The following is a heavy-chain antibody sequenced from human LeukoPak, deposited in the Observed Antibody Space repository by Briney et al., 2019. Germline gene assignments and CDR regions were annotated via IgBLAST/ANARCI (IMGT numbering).Heavy chain of an antibody. J-gene: IGHJ5*02. CDR3: AREGANDYSNYGWFDP. V-gene: IGHV3-74*01. Sequence: GGSLRLSCAASGFTFSRYWMHWVRQAPGKGLVWVSRINRDGSSTTYADSVKGRFTIFRDTAKNTLYLQMNSLRAEDTAVYYCAREGANDYSNYGWFDPWGQGTLVTVSS. D-gene: IGHD4-11*01. CDR2: INRDGSST. CDR1: GFTFSRYW.